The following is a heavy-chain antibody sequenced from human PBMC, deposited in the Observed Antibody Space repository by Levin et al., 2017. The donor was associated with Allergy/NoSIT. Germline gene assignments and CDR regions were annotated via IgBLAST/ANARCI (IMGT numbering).Heavy chain of an antibody. Sequence: VASVKVSCKAPGYTFTSYGITWVRQAPGQGLEWMGWISVYSDNTTYAQNLQGRVTMTTDTSTSTVYMELRSLRSDDTAVYYCATIAVADAFDIWGQGTMVTVSS. D-gene: IGHD6-19*01. CDR3: ATIAVADAFDI. V-gene: IGHV1-18*01. CDR1: GYTFTSYG. CDR2: ISVYSDNT. J-gene: IGHJ3*02.